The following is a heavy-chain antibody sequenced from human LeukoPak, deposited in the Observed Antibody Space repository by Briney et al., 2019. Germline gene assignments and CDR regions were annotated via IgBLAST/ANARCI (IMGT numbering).Heavy chain of an antibody. CDR3: AKTGLYSSSSRGYFDY. J-gene: IGHJ4*02. D-gene: IGHD6-6*01. CDR2: ISGSGITT. V-gene: IGHV3-23*01. Sequence: GGSLRLSCAASGFTFSNYVMGWVRQPPGEGLQWVSVISGSGITTYYARTVKGRFTISRDNSKNTLYLQMNNLRAEDTAIYYCAKTGLYSSSSRGYFDYWGQGTLVTVSS. CDR1: GFTFSNYV.